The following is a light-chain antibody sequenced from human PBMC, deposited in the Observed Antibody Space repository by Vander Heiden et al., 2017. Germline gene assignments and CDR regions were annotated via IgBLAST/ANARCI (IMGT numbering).Light chain of an antibody. CDR1: SNNVGNQG. J-gene: IGLJ3*02. CDR3: SAWDSSLSVWV. CDR2: RNN. V-gene: IGLV10-54*04. Sequence: QAGLTQPPSVSKGLRQTATLTCTGHSNNVGNQGAAWLQQHQGHPPKLLSYRNNTRPSGIPERFSASRSGNTASLTITGLQAEDEADYYCSAWDSSLSVWVFGGGTKLTVL.